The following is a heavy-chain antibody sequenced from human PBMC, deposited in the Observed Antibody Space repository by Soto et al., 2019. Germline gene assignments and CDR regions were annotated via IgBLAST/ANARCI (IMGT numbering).Heavy chain of an antibody. CDR3: ARGTYYYDSSGPDPFDI. D-gene: IGHD3-22*01. CDR1: GYPFTSYD. Sequence: ASVKVSCKASGYPFTSYDINWLRRATGQGLEWMGWMNPNSGNTGYAQKFQGRVTMTRNTSISTAYMELSSLRSEDTDVYYCARGTYYYDSSGPDPFDIWGQGIMVTVSS. J-gene: IGHJ3*02. V-gene: IGHV1-8*01. CDR2: MNPNSGNT.